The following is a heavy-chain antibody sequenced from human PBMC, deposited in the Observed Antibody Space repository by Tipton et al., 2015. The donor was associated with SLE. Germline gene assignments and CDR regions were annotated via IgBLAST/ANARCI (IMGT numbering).Heavy chain of an antibody. Sequence: TLSLTCAVYGGSFSGYYWSWIRQPPGKGLEWIGEINNSGSTNYNPSLKSRVTISVDTSKNQFSLKLSSVTAADTAVYYCARRAHYDSSGYYYDYWGQGTLVTVPS. CDR2: INNSGST. V-gene: IGHV4-34*01. D-gene: IGHD3-22*01. J-gene: IGHJ4*02. CDR3: ARRAHYDSSGYYYDY. CDR1: GGSFSGYY.